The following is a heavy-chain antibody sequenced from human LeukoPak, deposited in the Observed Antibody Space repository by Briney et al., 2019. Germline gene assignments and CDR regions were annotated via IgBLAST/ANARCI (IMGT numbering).Heavy chain of an antibody. D-gene: IGHD6-13*01. CDR3: ARGGRIAAAGIGY. Sequence: PGGSLRLSCAASGFTFSNYWMSWVRQAPGKGLEWVANIQEDGGEIHYVDSVKGRFTISRDNAKNSLYLQINSLRAEDTAVYYCARGGRIAAAGIGYWGQGTLVTVSS. V-gene: IGHV3-7*01. J-gene: IGHJ4*02. CDR2: IQEDGGEI. CDR1: GFTFSNYW.